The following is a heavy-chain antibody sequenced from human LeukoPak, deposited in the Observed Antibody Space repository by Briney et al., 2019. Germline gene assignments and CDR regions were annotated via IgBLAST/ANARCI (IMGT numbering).Heavy chain of an antibody. CDR2: IYYSGST. CDR3: VRAFGQQAYNWFDP. J-gene: IGHJ5*02. Sequence: PSQTLSLTCTVSGGSISSGDYYWSWIRQPPGKGLEWIGYIYYSGSTYYNPSLKSRVTISVDTSKNQFSLQLNSVTPEDTAVYYCVRAFGQQAYNWFDPWGQGTLVTVSS. V-gene: IGHV4-30-4*01. CDR1: GGSISSGDYY. D-gene: IGHD6-13*01.